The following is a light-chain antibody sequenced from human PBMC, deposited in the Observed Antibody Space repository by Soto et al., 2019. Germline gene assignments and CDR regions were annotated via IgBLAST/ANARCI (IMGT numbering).Light chain of an antibody. CDR2: GIS. V-gene: IGKV3D-20*02. CDR3: QQRSNWPPIT. J-gene: IGKJ5*01. CDR1: HTISSSY. Sequence: EIVLTQSPGTLSLSPGERATLSCRASHTISSSYLAWYQQKPGQAPRLLMYGISRRATGIPARFSGSGSGTDFTLTISSLEPEDFAVYYCQQRSNWPPITFGQGTRLEI.